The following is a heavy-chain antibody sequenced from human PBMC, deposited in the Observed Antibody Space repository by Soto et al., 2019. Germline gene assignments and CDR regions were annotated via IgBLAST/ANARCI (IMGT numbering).Heavy chain of an antibody. Sequence: PGGSLRLSCAASGFTFSSYGMHWVRQAPGKGLEWVAVISYDGSNKYYADSVKGRFTISRDNSKNTLYLQMNSLRAEDTAVYYCARGRRRSSWYSSGWYDPFDYWGQGTLVTVSS. J-gene: IGHJ4*02. CDR1: GFTFSSYG. CDR3: ARGRRRSSWYSSGWYDPFDY. V-gene: IGHV3-30*03. D-gene: IGHD6-19*01. CDR2: ISYDGSNK.